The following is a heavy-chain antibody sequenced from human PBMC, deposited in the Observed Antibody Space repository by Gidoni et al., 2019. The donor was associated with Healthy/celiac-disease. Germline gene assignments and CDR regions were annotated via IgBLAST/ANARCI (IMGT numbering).Heavy chain of an antibody. CDR1: GGSISSSSYY. J-gene: IGHJ4*02. V-gene: IGHV4-39*01. CDR3: ARTTVTTLPFDY. D-gene: IGHD4-17*01. Sequence: QLQLQESGPGLVKPSETLSLTCTVSGGSISSSSYYWGWIRQPPGKGLEWIGSIYYSGSTYYNPSLKSRVTISVDTSKNQFSLKLSSVTAADTAVYYCARTTVTTLPFDYWGQGTLVTVSS. CDR2: IYYSGST.